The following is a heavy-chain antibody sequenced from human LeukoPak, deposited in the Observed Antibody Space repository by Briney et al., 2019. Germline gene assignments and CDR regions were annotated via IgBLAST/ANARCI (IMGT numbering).Heavy chain of an antibody. Sequence: PGGSLRLSCAASGFTVSSNYMSWVRQAPGKGLEWVSVIYSGGSTYYADSVKGRFTISRDNSKNTLYLQMNSLRAEDTAVYYCARGVGYYDYVWGSYRSVDYWGQGTLVTVSS. J-gene: IGHJ4*02. CDR1: GFTVSSNY. CDR2: IYSGGST. D-gene: IGHD3-16*02. CDR3: ARGVGYYDYVWGSYRSVDY. V-gene: IGHV3-53*01.